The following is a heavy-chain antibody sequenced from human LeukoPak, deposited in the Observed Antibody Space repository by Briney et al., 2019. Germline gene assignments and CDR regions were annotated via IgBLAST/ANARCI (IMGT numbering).Heavy chain of an antibody. V-gene: IGHV3-30*02. D-gene: IGHD2-2*01. Sequence: PGGSLRLSCAASGFTFSSYGMHWVRQAPGKGLEWVAFIRYDGSNKYYADSVKGRFTISRDNSKHTLYLQMNSLRAEDTAVYYCAKDLFACSSTSCYSQSHWGQGTLVTVSS. J-gene: IGHJ4*02. CDR3: AKDLFACSSTSCYSQSH. CDR2: IRYDGSNK. CDR1: GFTFSSYG.